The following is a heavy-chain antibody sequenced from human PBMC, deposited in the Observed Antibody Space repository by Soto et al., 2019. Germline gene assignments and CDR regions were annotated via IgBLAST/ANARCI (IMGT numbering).Heavy chain of an antibody. Sequence: ASVKVSCKASGCTFTSYGISWVRQAPGQGLEWMGWISAYNGNTNYAQKLQGRVTMTTDTSTSTAYMELRSLRSDDTAVYYCARGPGIAAAGTISDYWGQGTLVTVSS. CDR2: ISAYNGNT. D-gene: IGHD6-13*01. CDR3: ARGPGIAAAGTISDY. CDR1: GCTFTSYG. J-gene: IGHJ4*02. V-gene: IGHV1-18*01.